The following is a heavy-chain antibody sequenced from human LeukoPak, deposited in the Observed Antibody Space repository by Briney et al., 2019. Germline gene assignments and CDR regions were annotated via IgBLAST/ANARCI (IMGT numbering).Heavy chain of an antibody. Sequence: GGSLRLSCAASGFTFSSYSMNWVRQAPGKGLEWVSYISSSSSTIYYADSVKGRFTISRDNAKNSLYLQMNSLRAEDTAVYYCARGGLAAAGIMRFDYWGQGTLVTVSS. CDR1: GFTFSSYS. CDR3: ARGGLAAAGIMRFDY. J-gene: IGHJ4*02. CDR2: ISSSSSTI. D-gene: IGHD6-13*01. V-gene: IGHV3-48*04.